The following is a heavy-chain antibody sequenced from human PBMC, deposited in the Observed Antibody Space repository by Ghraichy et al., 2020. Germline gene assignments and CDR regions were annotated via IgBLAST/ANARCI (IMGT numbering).Heavy chain of an antibody. CDR2: ISGSGGST. Sequence: GSLRLSCAASGFTFSSYAMSWVRQAPGKGLEWVSAISGSGGSTYYADSVKGRFTISRDNSKNTLYLQMNSLRAEDTAVYYCAKDLAAGTEYYYYYGMDVWGQGTTVTVSS. CDR3: AKDLAAGTEYYYYYGMDV. D-gene: IGHD6-13*01. J-gene: IGHJ6*02. CDR1: GFTFSSYA. V-gene: IGHV3-23*01.